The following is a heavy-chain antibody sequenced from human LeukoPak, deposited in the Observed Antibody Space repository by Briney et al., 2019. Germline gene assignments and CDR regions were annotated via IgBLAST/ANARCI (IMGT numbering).Heavy chain of an antibody. CDR2: IYYSGST. CDR3: ARRNRYYDILTGYYQNFDY. CDR1: GGSISSSRYY. D-gene: IGHD3-9*01. V-gene: IGHV4-39*01. J-gene: IGHJ4*02. Sequence: SETLSLTCTVSGGSISSSRYYWGWIRQPPGKGLEWIGSIYYSGSTYYNPSLKSRVTISVDTSKNQFSLKLSSVTAADTAVYYCARRNRYYDILTGYYQNFDYWGQGTLVTVSS.